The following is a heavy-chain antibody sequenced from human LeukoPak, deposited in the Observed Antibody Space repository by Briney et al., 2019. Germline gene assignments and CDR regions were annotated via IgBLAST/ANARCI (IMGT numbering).Heavy chain of an antibody. CDR2: ISGSSTSI. J-gene: IGHJ4*02. V-gene: IGHV3-21*01. CDR1: GFTFSNYG. Sequence: GGSLRLSCAASGFTFSNYGMNWVRQAPGKGLVWVSSISGSSTSIYYADSVKGRFTISRDNAKNSLYLQMNSLRAEDTAVYYCATGGISSGWYAGYYFDYWGQGTLVTVSS. D-gene: IGHD6-19*01. CDR3: ATGGISSGWYAGYYFDY.